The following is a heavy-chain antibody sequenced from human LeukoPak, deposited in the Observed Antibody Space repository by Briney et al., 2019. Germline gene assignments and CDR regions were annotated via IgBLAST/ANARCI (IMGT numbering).Heavy chain of an antibody. V-gene: IGHV4-34*01. CDR3: ARAPVYVAVAGTGRFDY. D-gene: IGHD6-19*01. Sequence: SETLSLTCYLYGGSFSGYYWSWIRQSPGKGLEWIGEINHSGSTNYNPSLKSRVTISVDTSKNQFSLKLSSVTAADTAVYYCARAPVYVAVAGTGRFDYWGQGTLVTVSS. J-gene: IGHJ4*02. CDR2: INHSGST. CDR1: GGSFSGYY.